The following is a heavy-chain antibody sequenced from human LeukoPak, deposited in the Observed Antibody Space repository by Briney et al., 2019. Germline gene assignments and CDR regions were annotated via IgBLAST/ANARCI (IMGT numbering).Heavy chain of an antibody. CDR3: ARDKRYCGGDCYSLGAYAFDI. J-gene: IGHJ3*02. CDR2: ISSSSSYI. CDR1: GFTFSSYS. V-gene: IGHV3-21*01. Sequence: GGSLRLSCAASGFTFSSYSMNWVRQAPEKGLEWVSSISSSSSYIYYADSVKGRFTISRDNAKNSLYLQMNSLRAEDTAVYYCARDKRYCGGDCYSLGAYAFDIWGQGTMVTVSS. D-gene: IGHD2-21*02.